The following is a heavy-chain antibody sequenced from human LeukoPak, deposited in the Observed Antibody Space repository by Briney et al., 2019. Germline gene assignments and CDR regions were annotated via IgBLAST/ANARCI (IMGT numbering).Heavy chain of an antibody. CDR2: ISSSSSYI. Sequence: GGSLSLSCAASGFTFSSYSMNWVRQAPGKGLEWVSSISSSSSYIYYADSVKGRFTISRDNAKNSLYLQMNSLRAEDTAVYYCARAAGDGSGYYHESYYFDYWGQGTLVTVSS. J-gene: IGHJ4*02. CDR3: ARAAGDGSGYYHESYYFDY. CDR1: GFTFSSYS. D-gene: IGHD3-22*01. V-gene: IGHV3-21*01.